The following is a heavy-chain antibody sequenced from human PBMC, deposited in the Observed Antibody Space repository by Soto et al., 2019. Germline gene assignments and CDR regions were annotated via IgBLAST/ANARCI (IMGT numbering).Heavy chain of an antibody. CDR3: AKDREWEPDGGYGMDV. J-gene: IGHJ6*02. Sequence: PGGSLRLSCAASGFTFSNFAINWVRQAPGKGLEWVSAISASGGSAYYADSVRGQFTISRDNSKNTLYMQMNSLRAEDTAVYYCAKDREWEPDGGYGMDVWGQGTTVTVSS. D-gene: IGHD1-26*01. CDR2: ISASGGSA. CDR1: GFTFSNFA. V-gene: IGHV3-23*01.